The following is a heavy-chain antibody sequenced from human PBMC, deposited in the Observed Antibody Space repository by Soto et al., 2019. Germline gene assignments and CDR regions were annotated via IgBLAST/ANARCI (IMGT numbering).Heavy chain of an antibody. CDR1: GFTVGRYD. J-gene: IGHJ4*02. CDR2: IQSGGAT. Sequence: QLVESGGGLFQAGGSTRLSCVVSGFTVGRYDMAWVRQAPGKGLEWASIIQSGGATYYPASAQGRFTISRDNSKNTVYLQMNSLRVEDTGVYSCVRVLYDSGVVDFWGQGSLITVS. V-gene: IGHV3-53*01. D-gene: IGHD5-12*01. CDR3: VRVLYDSGVVDF.